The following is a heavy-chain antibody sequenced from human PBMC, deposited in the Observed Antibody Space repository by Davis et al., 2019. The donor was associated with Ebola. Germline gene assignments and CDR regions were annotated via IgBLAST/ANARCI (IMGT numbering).Heavy chain of an antibody. J-gene: IGHJ6*02. V-gene: IGHV1-46*01. Sequence: AASVKVSCKASGGTFSSYAISWVRQAPGQGLEWMGIINPSGGSTSYAQKFQGRVTMTRDTSTSTVYMELSSLRSEDTAVYYCARGEQLGLYYGMDVWGQGTTVTVSS. CDR2: INPSGGST. CDR3: ARGEQLGLYYGMDV. D-gene: IGHD6-6*01. CDR1: GGTFSSYA.